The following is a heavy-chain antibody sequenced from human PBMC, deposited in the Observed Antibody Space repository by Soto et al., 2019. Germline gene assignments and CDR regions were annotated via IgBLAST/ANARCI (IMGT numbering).Heavy chain of an antibody. J-gene: IGHJ4*02. CDR3: ARRLATMIVDY. Sequence: QVQLVESGGGVVQPGRTLRLSCTASGFTFSNYALHWVRQVPGKGLEWVALISFDGNNKYYADSVRGRFTISRDNSKNMVYLQMNSLRTEDTAVYYCARRLATMIVDYWGQGTLVTVSS. CDR2: ISFDGNNK. V-gene: IGHV3-30-3*01. D-gene: IGHD2-21*01. CDR1: GFTFSNYA.